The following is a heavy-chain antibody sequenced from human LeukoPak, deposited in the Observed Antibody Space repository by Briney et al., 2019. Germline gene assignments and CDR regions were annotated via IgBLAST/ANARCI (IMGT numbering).Heavy chain of an antibody. V-gene: IGHV1-69*04. CDR1: GGTFSSYA. CDR2: IIPILGIA. Sequence: ASVKVSCKASGGTFSSYAISWVRQAPGQGLEWMGRIIPILGIANYAQKFQGRVTITADKSTSTAYMELSSLRSEDTAVYYCARETRHIVVVTASDAFDIWGQGTMVTVSS. D-gene: IGHD2-21*02. J-gene: IGHJ3*02. CDR3: ARETRHIVVVTASDAFDI.